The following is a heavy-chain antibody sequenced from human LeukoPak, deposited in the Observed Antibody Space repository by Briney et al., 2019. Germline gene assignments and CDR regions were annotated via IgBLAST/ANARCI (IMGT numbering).Heavy chain of an antibody. CDR3: ARVGSSEGEFDY. CDR1: GGSISSHY. Sequence: SETLSLTCTVSGGSISSHYWSWIRQPPGKGLEWIGYIYYSGSTNYNPSLKSRVTIPVDTSKNQFSLKLSSVTAADTAVYYCARVGSSEGEFDYWGQGTLVTVSS. CDR2: IYYSGST. V-gene: IGHV4-59*11. J-gene: IGHJ4*02. D-gene: IGHD3-16*01.